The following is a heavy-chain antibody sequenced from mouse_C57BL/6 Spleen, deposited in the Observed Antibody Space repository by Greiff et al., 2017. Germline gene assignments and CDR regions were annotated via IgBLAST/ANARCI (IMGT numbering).Heavy chain of an antibody. D-gene: IGHD2-13*01. CDR2: IDPSDSET. Sequence: QVQLQPPGAELVRPGSSVKLSCKASGYTFTSYWMHWVKQRPIQGLEWIGNIDPSDSETHDNQKFKDKATLTVDKSSSTAYMQLSSLTSEVSAVYYCARSPYGDYWYFDVWGTGATVAVSS. J-gene: IGHJ1*03. CDR3: ARSPYGDYWYFDV. CDR1: GYTFTSYW. V-gene: IGHV1-52*01.